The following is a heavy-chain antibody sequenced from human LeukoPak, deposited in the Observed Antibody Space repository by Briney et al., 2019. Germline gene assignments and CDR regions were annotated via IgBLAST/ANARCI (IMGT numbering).Heavy chain of an antibody. CDR3: AKKRYEDGTSSPGYLDV. J-gene: IGHJ6*02. D-gene: IGHD1-1*01. CDR2: ISGSGYTT. CDR1: GFTFTTFA. Sequence: GGSLRLSCAASGFTFTTFAMNWARQALGKGLEWVSVISGSGYTTHYADSVKGRFTISRDNFKNTVYLEMNSLRAEDTAVYYCAKKRYEDGTSSPGYLDVWGQGATVTVSS. V-gene: IGHV3-23*01.